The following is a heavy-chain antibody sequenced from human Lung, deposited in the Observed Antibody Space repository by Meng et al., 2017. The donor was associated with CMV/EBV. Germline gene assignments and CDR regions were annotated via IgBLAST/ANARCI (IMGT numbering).Heavy chain of an antibody. J-gene: IGHJ6*02. CDR3: AKDMYWSQSYHGMDV. Sequence: GGSXRLXXAASGLTVNNNYLTWVRQAPGKGLEWVSVIYSGDSTYYTDSVKGRFTISRDNSKNTLYLQMNSLRAEDTAVYYCAKDMYWSQSYHGMDVWGQGTTVTVSS. D-gene: IGHD2-8*02. CDR1: GLTVNNNY. CDR2: IYSGDST. V-gene: IGHV3-66*02.